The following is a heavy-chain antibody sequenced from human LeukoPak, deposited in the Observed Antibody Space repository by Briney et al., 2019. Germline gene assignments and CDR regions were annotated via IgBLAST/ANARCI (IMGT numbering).Heavy chain of an antibody. J-gene: IGHJ4*02. CDR3: ARTLRDGYIDY. V-gene: IGHV4-34*01. D-gene: IGHD5-24*01. Sequence: SETLSLTCAVYGGSSSGYYWSWIRQPPGKGLEWIGEINHNGSTNYNPSLKSRATISVDTSKNQFSLKLSSVTAADTAVYYCARTLRDGYIDYWGQGTLVTVSS. CDR2: INHNGST. CDR1: GGSSSGYY.